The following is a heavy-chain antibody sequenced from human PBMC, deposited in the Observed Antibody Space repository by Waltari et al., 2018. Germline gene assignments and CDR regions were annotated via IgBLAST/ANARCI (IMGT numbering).Heavy chain of an antibody. CDR3: ARVAAIGLVRFYGY. Sequence: QVQLVQSGAEVKKPGASAKVSCKASGYNFTSYDIHWVRHSTGQGLEWMGWMNPNSGVTGYAQKFQGRVKMTRDTSTGTAYMEVSSLRSEDTAVYYCARVAAIGLVRFYGYWGQGTLVTVSS. D-gene: IGHD2-21*01. J-gene: IGHJ4*02. V-gene: IGHV1-8*01. CDR2: MNPNSGVT. CDR1: GYNFTSYD.